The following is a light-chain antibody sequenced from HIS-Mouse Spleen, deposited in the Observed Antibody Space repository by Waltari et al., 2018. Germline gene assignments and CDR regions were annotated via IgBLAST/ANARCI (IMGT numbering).Light chain of an antibody. Sequence: IVMTQSPATLSVSPGERATLSCRASQSVSSNLAWYQQKPGQAPMLLIYGASTRATGIPARFSGSGSGTEFTLTISSLQSEDFAVYYCQQYNNWPLTVGGGTKVEIK. CDR2: GAS. J-gene: IGKJ4*01. CDR3: QQYNNWPLT. CDR1: QSVSSN. V-gene: IGKV3-15*01.